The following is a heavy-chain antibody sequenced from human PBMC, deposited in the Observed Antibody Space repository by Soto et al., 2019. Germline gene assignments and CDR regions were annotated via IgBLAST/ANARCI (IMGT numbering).Heavy chain of an antibody. V-gene: IGHV3-53*01. J-gene: IGHJ4*02. CDR1: GIIVSSNY. CDR3: TRSRYGDPDY. CDR2: LYHGGST. D-gene: IGHD4-17*01. Sequence: EVQLVQSGGGLIQPEGSLKLSCAAPGIIVSSNYMSWVRQAPGKGLEWVSVLYHGGSTYYADSVKGRFTISGDNSKNTLFLQMNSLRAEDTAVYYCTRSRYGDPDYWGQGTLVTVSS.